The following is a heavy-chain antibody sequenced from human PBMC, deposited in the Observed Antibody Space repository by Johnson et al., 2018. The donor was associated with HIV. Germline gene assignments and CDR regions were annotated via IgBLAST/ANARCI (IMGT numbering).Heavy chain of an antibody. D-gene: IGHD1-26*01. V-gene: IGHV3-33*01. CDR1: GIIFSSYG. CDR3: ARGWELQVLEI. J-gene: IGHJ3*02. CDR2: IWYDGSNK. Sequence: QVQLVESGGGVVQPGRSLRLSCAASGIIFSSYGMHWVRQAPGKGLEWVAVIWYDGSNKYYADSVKGRFTISRDNSKNTLYLQMNSLRAEDTAVYYCARGWELQVLEIWGQGTMVTVSS.